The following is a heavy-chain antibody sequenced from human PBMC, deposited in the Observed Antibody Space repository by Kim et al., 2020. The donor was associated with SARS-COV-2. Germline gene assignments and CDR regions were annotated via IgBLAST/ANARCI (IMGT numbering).Heavy chain of an antibody. CDR3: ARCESIAAHSVDY. J-gene: IGHJ4*02. V-gene: IGHV4-39*01. Sequence: SNPSLKSRVTISVDTSKNQFSLKRSSVTAADTAVYYCARCESIAAHSVDYWGQGTLVTVSS. D-gene: IGHD6-6*01.